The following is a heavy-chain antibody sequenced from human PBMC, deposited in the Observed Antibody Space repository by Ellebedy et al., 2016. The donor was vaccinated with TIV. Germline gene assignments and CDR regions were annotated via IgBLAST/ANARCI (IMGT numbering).Heavy chain of an antibody. CDR2: IYTDGGT. V-gene: IGHV3-66*01. CDR1: GFTVSSSF. CDR3: ARDPGGGGNYGDNWFDP. D-gene: IGHD4-17*01. J-gene: IGHJ5*02. Sequence: GESLKISCAASGFTVSSSFMSWVRQAPGKGLEWVSVIYTDGGTNYTDSVLGRFDISRDSSKNTLYLQLNSLRAEDTAVYYCARDPGGGGNYGDNWFDPWGQGTLVTVSS.